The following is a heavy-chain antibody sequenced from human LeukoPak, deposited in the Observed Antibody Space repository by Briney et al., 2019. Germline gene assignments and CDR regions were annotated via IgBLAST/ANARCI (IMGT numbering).Heavy chain of an antibody. J-gene: IGHJ4*02. CDR1: GFIFSNNW. V-gene: IGHV3-30*18. CDR3: AKGQYYFDY. Sequence: GGSLRLSCAGSGFIFSNNWMSWVRQAPGKGLEWVAVISYDGSNKYYADSVKGRFTISRDNSKNTLYLQMNSLRAEDTAVYYCAKGQYYFDYWGQGTLVTVSS. CDR2: ISYDGSNK. D-gene: IGHD6-19*01.